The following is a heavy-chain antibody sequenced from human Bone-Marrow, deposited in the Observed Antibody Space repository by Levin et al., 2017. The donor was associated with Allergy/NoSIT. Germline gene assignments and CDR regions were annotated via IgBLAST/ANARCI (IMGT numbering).Heavy chain of an antibody. D-gene: IGHD2-15*01. V-gene: IGHV1-69*06. Sequence: KISCKASGGTFSSYAISWVRQAPGQGLEWMGGIIPIFGTANYAQKFQGRVTITADKSTSTAYMELSSLRSEDTAVYYCATSSLDCSGGSCYDVLSAFDIWGQGTMVTVSS. J-gene: IGHJ3*02. CDR3: ATSSLDCSGGSCYDVLSAFDI. CDR2: IIPIFGTA. CDR1: GGTFSSYA.